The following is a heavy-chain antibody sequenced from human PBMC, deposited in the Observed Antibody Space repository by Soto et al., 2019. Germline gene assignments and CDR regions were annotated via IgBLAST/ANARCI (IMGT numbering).Heavy chain of an antibody. Sequence: GGSLRLSCTASGFTFSTYGMHWVRQAPGKGLERVAVISYDGRNKYYADSVKGRFTISRDSSKNTLYLQMNSLRAEDTAVYYCAKDAALYXSSGPTPKYYYYYGMDVWGQGTTVTVSS. CDR3: AKDAALYXSSGPTPKYYYYYGMDV. CDR1: GFTFSTYG. D-gene: IGHD3-22*01. J-gene: IGHJ6*02. V-gene: IGHV3-30*18. CDR2: ISYDGRNK.